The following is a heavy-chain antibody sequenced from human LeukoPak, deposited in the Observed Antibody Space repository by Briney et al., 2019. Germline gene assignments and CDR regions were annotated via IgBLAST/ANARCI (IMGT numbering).Heavy chain of an antibody. V-gene: IGHV1-69*06. CDR2: IIPIFGTA. Sequence: GSSVKVSCKASGGTFSSYAISWVRQAPGQGLEWMGGIIPIFGTANYAQKFQGRVTITADKSTSTAYMELSSLRSEDTAVYYCARRHSSGWYFDYWGQGTLVTVSS. CDR1: GGTFSSYA. D-gene: IGHD3-22*01. CDR3: ARRHSSGWYFDY. J-gene: IGHJ4*02.